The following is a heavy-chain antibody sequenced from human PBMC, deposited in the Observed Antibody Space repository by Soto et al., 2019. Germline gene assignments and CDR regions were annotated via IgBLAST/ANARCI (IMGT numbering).Heavy chain of an antibody. CDR3: ARLFGKYDTRIDS. V-gene: IGHV3-74*01. CDR2: IDTDGSGT. Sequence: PGGSMRLSCAASGFSFKAYWMHWVRQAPGKGLVWVSRIDTDGSGTNYADSVKGRFTISRDNARNTLFLHMNSLREEDTAVYFCARLFGKYDTRIDSWGQGTLVTVSS. J-gene: IGHJ4*02. D-gene: IGHD3-22*01. CDR1: GFSFKAYW.